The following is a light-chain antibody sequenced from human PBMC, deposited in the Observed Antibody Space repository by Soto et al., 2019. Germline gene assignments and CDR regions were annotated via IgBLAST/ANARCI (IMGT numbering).Light chain of an antibody. J-gene: IGLJ1*01. CDR3: SSYSNSSPHSV. V-gene: IGLV2-14*01. CDR2: EVS. CDR1: SSDVGGYNY. Sequence: QSALTQPASVSGSPGQSITISCTGTSSDVGGYNYVSWYQQHPGKAPKLMIYEVSNRPSGVSNRFSGSKSGNTASLTISGLQAEDEADYYYSSYSNSSPHSVLGTGTKLTVL.